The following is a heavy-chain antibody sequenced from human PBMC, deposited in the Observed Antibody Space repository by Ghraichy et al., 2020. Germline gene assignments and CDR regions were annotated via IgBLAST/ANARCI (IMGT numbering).Heavy chain of an antibody. CDR1: GDSISGGGYY. D-gene: IGHD5-24*01. Sequence: SQTLSLTCTVSGDSISGGGYYWSWIRQHPGKGLEWIGYIYYTGITSYNPSLNSRLTMSIDTSNNQFSLRLRSVTAADTAVYYCVRDRRMGTMRIFDFWGQGSLVTVSS. J-gene: IGHJ4*02. V-gene: IGHV4-31*02. CDR3: VRDRRMGTMRIFDF. CDR2: IYYTGIT.